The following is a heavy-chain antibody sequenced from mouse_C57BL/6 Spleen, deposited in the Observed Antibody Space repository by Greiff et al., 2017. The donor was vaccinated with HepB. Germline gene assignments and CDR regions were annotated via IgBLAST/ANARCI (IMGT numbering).Heavy chain of an antibody. J-gene: IGHJ2*01. Sequence: QVQLQQPGAELVKPGASVKLSCKASGYTFTSYWMQWVKQRPGQGLEWIGEIDPSDSYTNYSKKFKGKATLTVDTSSSTAYMQLSSLTSEDSAVYYCRIYYDYFDCWGQGTTLTVSS. D-gene: IGHD2-4*01. V-gene: IGHV1-50*01. CDR1: GYTFTSYW. CDR3: RIYYDYFDC. CDR2: IDPSDSYT.